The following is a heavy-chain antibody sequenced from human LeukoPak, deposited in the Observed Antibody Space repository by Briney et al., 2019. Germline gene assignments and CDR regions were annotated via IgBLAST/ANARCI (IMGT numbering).Heavy chain of an antibody. J-gene: IGHJ4*02. V-gene: IGHV3-23*01. CDR1: GFTFSSYG. CDR2: ISGSGGST. D-gene: IGHD4-17*01. Sequence: QPGGSLRLSCAASGFTFSSYGMHWVRQAPGKGLEWVSAISGSGGSTYYADSVKGRFSISRDNSKNTLYLQVNSLRAEDTAVYYCAKPPYYGDQYFDYWGQGNLVTVSS. CDR3: AKPPYYGDQYFDY.